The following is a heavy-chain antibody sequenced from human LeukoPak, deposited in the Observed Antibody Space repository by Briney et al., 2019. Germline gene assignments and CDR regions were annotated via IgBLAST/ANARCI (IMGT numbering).Heavy chain of an antibody. J-gene: IGHJ4*02. CDR3: AKDSHPGSGSYYKGNFDY. D-gene: IGHD3-10*01. CDR2: IKQDGSVK. Sequence: GGSLRLSCAASGLSFSDHWMTWVRHPPGKGLEWVATIKQDGSVKYYLDSVKGRFTISRDNAENSLYLQMNSLRAEDTALYYCAKDSHPGSGSYYKGNFDYWGQGTLVTVSS. CDR1: GLSFSDHW. V-gene: IGHV3-7*03.